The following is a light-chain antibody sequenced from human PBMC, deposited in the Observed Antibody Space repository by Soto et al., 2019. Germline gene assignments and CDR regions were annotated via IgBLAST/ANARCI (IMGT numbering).Light chain of an antibody. Sequence: DIQMTQSPSTLSASVGYRVIITCRASESISNWLAWYQQKPWRAPNLLIYKASSLKSGVPLRFSGSGSGTEFTLTINRLQPDDFATYYCQQYDTYWTFGQGTKLEFK. CDR2: KAS. CDR3: QQYDTYWT. V-gene: IGKV1-5*03. CDR1: ESISNW. J-gene: IGKJ1*01.